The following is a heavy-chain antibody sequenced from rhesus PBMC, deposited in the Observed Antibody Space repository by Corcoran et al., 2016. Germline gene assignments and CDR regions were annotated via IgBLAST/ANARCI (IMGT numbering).Heavy chain of an antibody. D-gene: IGHD4-29*01. J-gene: IGHJ4*01. V-gene: IGHV4-122*02. Sequence: VQLQESGPGLVKPSATLSLTCAVSGGAISSGYYYWSWIRQPPGKGLEWIGYITYSGSTSYNPSLKSRVTISRDTSKNQFSLKLSSVTAADTAVYYCAAVAGVDYWGQGVLVTVSS. CDR2: ITYSGST. CDR3: AAVAGVDY. CDR1: GGAISSGYYY.